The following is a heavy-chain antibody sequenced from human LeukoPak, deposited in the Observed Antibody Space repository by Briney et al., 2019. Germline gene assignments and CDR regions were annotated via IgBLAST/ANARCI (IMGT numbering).Heavy chain of an antibody. CDR3: ARGPQRTDFDY. J-gene: IGHJ4*02. CDR1: GGSFSGYY. CDR2: INHSGST. Sequence: SETLSLTCAVYGGSFSGYYWSWIRQPPGKGLEWIGEINHSGSTNYNPSLKSRVTISVDTSKNQFSLKLSSVTAADTAVYYCARGPQRTDFDYWGQGTLVTVSS. V-gene: IGHV4-34*01.